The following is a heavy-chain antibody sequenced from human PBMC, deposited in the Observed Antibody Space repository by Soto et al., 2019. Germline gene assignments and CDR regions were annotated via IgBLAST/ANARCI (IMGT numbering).Heavy chain of an antibody. J-gene: IGHJ3*02. CDR2: ISAYNGNT. CDR1: GYTFSSYG. Sequence: GASVKVSCTASGYTFSSYGITWVRQAPGQGLEWMGWISAYNGNTNYAQKLQGRVTMTTDTSTSTAYMELRSLRSDDTAVYYCARGNYPILGVDPNSPDAFYIWGQGTMVTVSS. D-gene: IGHD3-3*01. V-gene: IGHV1-18*01. CDR3: ARGNYPILGVDPNSPDAFYI.